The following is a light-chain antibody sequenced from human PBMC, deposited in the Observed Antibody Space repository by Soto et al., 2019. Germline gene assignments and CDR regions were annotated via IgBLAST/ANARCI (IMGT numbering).Light chain of an antibody. CDR3: SSYTRSSFYV. V-gene: IGLV2-14*01. CDR1: SSDVGGYNY. CDR2: DVS. J-gene: IGLJ1*01. Sequence: QSALTQPASVSGSPGQSITISCTGTSSDVGGYNYVSWYQQHPGKAPKLMIYDVSNRPSGVSNCFSGSKSGNTASLTISGLQAEDEADYYCSSYTRSSFYVFGTGTKLTVL.